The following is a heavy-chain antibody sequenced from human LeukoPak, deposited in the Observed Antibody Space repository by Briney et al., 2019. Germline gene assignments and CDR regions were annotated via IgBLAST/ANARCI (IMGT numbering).Heavy chain of an antibody. V-gene: IGHV1-8*03. J-gene: IGHJ3*02. D-gene: IGHD3-10*01. Sequence: GASVKVSCKASGYTFTGYYMHWVRQAPGQGLEWMGWMNPNSGNTGYAQKFQGRVTITRNTSISTAYMELSSLRSEDTAVYYCYVEYGSGIGAFDIWGQGTMVTVSS. CDR1: GYTFTGYY. CDR3: YVEYGSGIGAFDI. CDR2: MNPNSGNT.